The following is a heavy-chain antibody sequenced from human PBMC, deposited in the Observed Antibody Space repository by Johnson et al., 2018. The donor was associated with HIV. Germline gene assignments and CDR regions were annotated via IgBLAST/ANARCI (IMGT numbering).Heavy chain of an antibody. CDR3: ARAGLDAFDI. V-gene: IGHV3-30-3*01. Sequence: QVQLVESGGGVVQPGRSLRLSCAASGFTFRNYGMHWVRQAPGKGLEWVASVSFDGSNKYYADSVKGRFTISRDNSKNTLYLQMISLRTEDTAVYYCARAGLDAFDIWGQGTMVTVSS. CDR1: GFTFRNYG. J-gene: IGHJ3*02. CDR2: VSFDGSNK.